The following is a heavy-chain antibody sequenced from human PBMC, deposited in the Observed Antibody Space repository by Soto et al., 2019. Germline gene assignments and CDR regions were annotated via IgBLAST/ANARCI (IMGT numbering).Heavy chain of an antibody. CDR3: TTARGTYGAEYFQH. CDR2: IKSKTDGGTT. CDR1: GFTFTNAW. Sequence: SLRLSCAASGFTFTNAWMSWVRQAPGKGLEWVGRIKSKTDGGTTDYAAPVKGRFTISRDDSKNTLYLQMNSLKTEDTAVYYCTTARGTYGAEYFQHWGQGTLVTVSS. J-gene: IGHJ1*01. V-gene: IGHV3-15*01. D-gene: IGHD4-17*01.